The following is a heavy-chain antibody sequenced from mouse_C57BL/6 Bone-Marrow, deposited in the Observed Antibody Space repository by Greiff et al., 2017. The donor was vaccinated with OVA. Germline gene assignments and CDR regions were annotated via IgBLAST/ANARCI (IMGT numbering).Heavy chain of an antibody. Sequence: VKLQESGAELARPGASVKLSCKASGYTFTSYGISWVKQRTGQGLEWIGEIYPRSGNTYYNEKFKGKATLTADKSSSTAYMELRSLTSEDSAVYFCARSRWLKDYWGQGTTLTVSS. J-gene: IGHJ2*01. CDR1: GYTFTSYG. D-gene: IGHD1-1*02. CDR3: ARSRWLKDY. CDR2: IYPRSGNT. V-gene: IGHV1-81*01.